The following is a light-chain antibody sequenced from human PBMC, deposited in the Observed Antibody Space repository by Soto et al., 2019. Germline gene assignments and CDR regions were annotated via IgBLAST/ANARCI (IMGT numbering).Light chain of an antibody. J-gene: IGKJ4*01. CDR1: QRVSSY. V-gene: IGKV3-11*01. Sequence: IVLTQSPATLSLSPGERATLSCRASQRVSSYLAWYQQKPGQAPRLLIYDASNRATGIPARFSGSGSGTDFTLTISSLEPEDFAVYYCQQRSNWPPNFGGGTKVEIK. CDR2: DAS. CDR3: QQRSNWPPN.